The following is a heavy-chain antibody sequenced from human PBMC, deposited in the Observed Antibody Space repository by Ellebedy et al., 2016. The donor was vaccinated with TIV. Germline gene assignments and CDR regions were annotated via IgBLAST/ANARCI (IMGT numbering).Heavy chain of an antibody. CDR3: ASGFCPGGRCYADY. CDR1: GVSISSGDYF. D-gene: IGHD2-15*01. CDR2: IYYNGNT. V-gene: IGHV4-30-4*01. Sequence: MPSETLSLTCTVSGVSISSGDYFWTWIRQPPGKGLEWIGYIYYNGNTYYNPSLRGRLTMSIATSKNQFSLMLTSVTAADTAVYYCASGFCPGGRCYADYWGRGTLVTVSS. J-gene: IGHJ4*02.